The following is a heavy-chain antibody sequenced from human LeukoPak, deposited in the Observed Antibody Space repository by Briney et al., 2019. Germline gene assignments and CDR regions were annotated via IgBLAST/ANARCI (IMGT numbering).Heavy chain of an antibody. J-gene: IGHJ4*02. D-gene: IGHD5-24*01. V-gene: IGHV4-59*01. Sequence: SETLSLTCTVSGGSMRTYNYNWIRQPPGKGLEWIGNIYYGGSTNYNPSLKSRVTISIDTSKSQFSLKLSSVTAADTAVYYCAKGHDGYNYGGAFDYWGQGTLVTVSS. CDR1: GGSMRTYN. CDR3: AKGHDGYNYGGAFDY. CDR2: IYYGGST.